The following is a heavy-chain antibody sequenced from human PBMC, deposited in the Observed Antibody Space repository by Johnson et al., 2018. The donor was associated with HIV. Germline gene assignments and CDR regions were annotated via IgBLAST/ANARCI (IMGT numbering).Heavy chain of an antibody. CDR2: ISSSGDII. V-gene: IGHV3-48*04. CDR3: AKETRDSRSAFDI. D-gene: IGHD3-22*01. CDR1: GFTFSSYG. Sequence: VQLVESGGGVVQPGGSLRLSCAASGFTFSSYGMHWVRQAPGKGLEWLSFISSSGDIIRYADSVKGRFTISRDNAKNSLYLQMNSLRAEDTAVYYCAKETRDSRSAFDIWGQGTMVTVSS. J-gene: IGHJ3*02.